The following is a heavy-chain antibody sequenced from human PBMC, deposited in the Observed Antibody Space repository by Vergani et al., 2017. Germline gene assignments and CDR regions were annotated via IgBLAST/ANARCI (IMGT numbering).Heavy chain of an antibody. CDR1: GFTFSSFG. CDR2: IWYDGSNE. J-gene: IGHJ6*03. D-gene: IGHD4-17*01. Sequence: QVQLVESGGGVVQPGRSLRLSCAASGFTFSSFGMHWVRQAPGKGLEWVAVIWYDGSNEYYADSVKGRFTISRDNSKNTLYLQMSSLRAEDTAVYYCARYGDYYYYYMDVWGKGP. V-gene: IGHV3-33*01. CDR3: ARYGDYYYYYMDV.